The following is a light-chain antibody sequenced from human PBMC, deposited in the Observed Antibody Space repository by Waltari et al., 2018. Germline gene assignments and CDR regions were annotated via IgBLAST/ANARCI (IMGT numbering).Light chain of an antibody. CDR2: AVS. CDR3: CSYAGSRTYV. CDR1: SRDVGNFNL. Sequence: QSALTQPASVSGSPGQSITISCTGTSRDVGNFNLVSWYQQHPGKVPKLIIYAVSKRPSGVSKHFSGSKSGNTASLTISGLRAEDEADYYCCSYAGSRTYVFGTGTKVTVL. J-gene: IGLJ1*01. V-gene: IGLV2-23*02.